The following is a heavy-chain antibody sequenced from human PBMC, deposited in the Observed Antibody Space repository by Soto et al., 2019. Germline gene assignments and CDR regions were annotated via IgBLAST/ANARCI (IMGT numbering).Heavy chain of an antibody. D-gene: IGHD5-18*01. V-gene: IGHV3-33*01. CDR3: ARDKGVTCIDQ. CDR1: GIPFSASG. J-gene: IGHJ4*02. Sequence: QVQLVESGGDVVQPGRSLRLSCAASGIPFSASGMHWVRQAPGKGLEWVAMIWSDGNSQYYADSVKGRFTISRDNSRNTVYLQMDSLGVEDTAVYCCARDKGVTCIDQWGQGTLVAVSS. CDR2: IWSDGNSQ.